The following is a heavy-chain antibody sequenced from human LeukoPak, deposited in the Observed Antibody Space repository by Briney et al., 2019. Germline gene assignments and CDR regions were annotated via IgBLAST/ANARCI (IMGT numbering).Heavy chain of an antibody. V-gene: IGHV3-23*01. J-gene: IGHJ6*02. CDR2: VSGDGSVT. CDR3: VKEVGVGCGFYDV. D-gene: IGHD3-3*01. CDR1: GLTLSLSA. Sequence: GGSLRLSCVGSGLTLSLSAVSWVRQTPDKGLEWVSVVSGDGSVTYYADSVKGRFVISRDNANNGVYLQLNNIRAEDTAMYYCVKEVGVGCGFYDVWGQGTQVIVSS.